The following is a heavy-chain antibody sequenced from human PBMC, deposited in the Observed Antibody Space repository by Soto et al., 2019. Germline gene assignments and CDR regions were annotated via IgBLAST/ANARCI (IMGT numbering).Heavy chain of an antibody. V-gene: IGHV1-2*04. J-gene: IGHJ4*02. CDR1: GYTFTGYY. D-gene: IGHD3-3*01. CDR3: ATQRGKEIFGPLDF. Sequence: QVQLVQSGAEVKKPGASVKVSCKASGYTFTGYYMHWVRQAPGQGLEWMGWINPDSGDTNYAQNFPGWVTMTRETSITTAYMELNRLRSDDTAVYHCATQRGKEIFGPLDFWGQGTLVTVSS. CDR2: INPDSGDT.